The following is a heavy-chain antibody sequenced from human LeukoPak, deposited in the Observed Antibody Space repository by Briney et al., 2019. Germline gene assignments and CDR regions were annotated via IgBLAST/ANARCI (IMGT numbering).Heavy chain of an antibody. CDR2: ISSSSYI. CDR1: GFTFSSYS. CDR3: ARDPYCSGGSCTGWFDP. Sequence: GSLRLSCAASGFTFSSYSMNWVRQAPGKGLEWVSSISSSSYIYYADSVKGRFTISRDNAKNSLYLQMNSLRAEDTAVYYCARDPYCSGGSCTGWFDPWGQGTLVTVSS. V-gene: IGHV3-21*01. J-gene: IGHJ5*02. D-gene: IGHD2-15*01.